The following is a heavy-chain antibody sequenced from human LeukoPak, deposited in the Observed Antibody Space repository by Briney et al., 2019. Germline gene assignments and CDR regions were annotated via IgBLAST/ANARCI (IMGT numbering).Heavy chain of an antibody. J-gene: IGHJ4*02. V-gene: IGHV3-30*18. CDR1: GFTFSSYG. Sequence: SGGSLRLSCAASGFTFSSYGMHWVRQAPGKGLEWVAVISYDGSNKYYADSVKGRLTISRDNSKNTLYLQMNSLRAEDTAVYYCAKDRYYGSGSYSLYFDYWGQGTLVTVSS. CDR3: AKDRYYGSGSYSLYFDY. CDR2: ISYDGSNK. D-gene: IGHD3-10*01.